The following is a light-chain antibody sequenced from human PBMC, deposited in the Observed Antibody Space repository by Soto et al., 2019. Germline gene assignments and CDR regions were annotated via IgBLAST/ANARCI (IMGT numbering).Light chain of an antibody. J-gene: IGLJ1*01. V-gene: IGLV2-14*01. CDR3: SSHTSVNTRV. CDR2: EVT. CDR1: SSDVGTYDY. Sequence: QSVLTQPASVSGSPGQSIAISRTGTSSDVGTYDYVSWYQQYPDKAPKLIIYEVTQRPSGVSNRFSGSKSGNTASLTISGLQAEDEADYYCSSHTSVNTRVFGTGTKVTVL.